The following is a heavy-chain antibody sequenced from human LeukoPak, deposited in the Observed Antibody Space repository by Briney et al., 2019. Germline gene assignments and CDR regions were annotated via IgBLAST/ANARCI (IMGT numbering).Heavy chain of an antibody. Sequence: GGSLRLSCAASGFTFSSYWMSWVRQAPGKGLEWVANIKQDGSEKYYVDSVKGRFTISRDNAKNSLFLQMNSLRAEDTAVYYCAGDRYSYGSGSFYAFDIWGQGTMVTVSS. D-gene: IGHD3-10*01. J-gene: IGHJ3*02. V-gene: IGHV3-7*01. CDR2: IKQDGSEK. CDR3: AGDRYSYGSGSFYAFDI. CDR1: GFTFSSYW.